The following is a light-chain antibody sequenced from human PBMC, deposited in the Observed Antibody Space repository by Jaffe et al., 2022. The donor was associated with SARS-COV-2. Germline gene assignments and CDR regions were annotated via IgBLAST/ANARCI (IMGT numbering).Light chain of an antibody. CDR3: QQYNSWPPWGT. V-gene: IGKV3-15*01. Sequence: EIVMTQSPATLSVSPGERATLSCRASQSVNNKLAWYQQKPGQTPRLLIYSASTRATAIPARFSGSGSGTEFTLTITSLQSEDSAVYYCQQYNSWPPWGTFGQGTKVEIK. CDR1: QSVNNK. J-gene: IGKJ1*01. CDR2: SAS.